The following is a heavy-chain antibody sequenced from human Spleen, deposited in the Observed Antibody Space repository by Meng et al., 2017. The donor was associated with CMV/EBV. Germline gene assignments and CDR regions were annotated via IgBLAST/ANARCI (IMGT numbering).Heavy chain of an antibody. D-gene: IGHD6-6*01. V-gene: IGHV3-23*01. Sequence: GESLKISCAASGFTFSSYAMSWVRQAPGKGLEWVSTIGGSGGSTYYADSVKGRFTISRDNSKDTLYLQMSSLRADDTAVYYCAKGVRSSSDWYFDVWGRGTLVTVSS. CDR1: GFTFSSYA. CDR2: IGGSGGST. CDR3: AKGVRSSSDWYFDV. J-gene: IGHJ2*01.